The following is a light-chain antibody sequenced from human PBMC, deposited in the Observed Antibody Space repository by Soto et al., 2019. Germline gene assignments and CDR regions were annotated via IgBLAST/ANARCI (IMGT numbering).Light chain of an antibody. CDR3: TSYTSRNTYF. CDR2: EVN. CDR1: SSDVGGYNY. Sequence: QSALTQPASVSASPGQSITISCTGTSSDVGGYNYVSWYQQHPGKAPKLIIYEVNNRPSGVSNRFSGSKSGNTASLTISGLXXXXXADYYCTSYTSRNTYFFGSGTKLTVL. V-gene: IGLV2-14*01. J-gene: IGLJ1*01.